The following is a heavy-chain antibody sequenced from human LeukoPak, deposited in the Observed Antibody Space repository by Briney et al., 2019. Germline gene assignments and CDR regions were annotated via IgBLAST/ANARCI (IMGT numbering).Heavy chain of an antibody. CDR2: ISDSGGST. D-gene: IGHD3-22*01. CDR3: AKGQDYYDSSGRDY. V-gene: IGHV3-23*01. CDR1: GFTFSSYA. Sequence: PGGSLRLSCAASGFTFSSYAMSWVRQAPGKGLEWVSSISDSGGSTYYADSVKGRFTVSRDNSKNTLYLQMSSLRADDTAVYYCAKGQDYYDSSGRDYWGQGTLVTVSS. J-gene: IGHJ4*02.